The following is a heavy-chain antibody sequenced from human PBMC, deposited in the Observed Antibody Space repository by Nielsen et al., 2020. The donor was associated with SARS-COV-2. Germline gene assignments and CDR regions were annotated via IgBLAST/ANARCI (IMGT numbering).Heavy chain of an antibody. V-gene: IGHV3-21*01. J-gene: IGHJ6*03. Sequence: GESLKISCAASGFTFSSYSMNWVRQAPGKGLEWVSSISSSSSYIYYADSVKGRFTISRDNAKNSLYLQMNSLRAEDTAVYYCARDHQWELLHYYYYYMDVWGKGTTVTVSS. CDR2: ISSSSSYI. CDR3: ARDHQWELLHYYYYYMDV. D-gene: IGHD1-26*01. CDR1: GFTFSSYS.